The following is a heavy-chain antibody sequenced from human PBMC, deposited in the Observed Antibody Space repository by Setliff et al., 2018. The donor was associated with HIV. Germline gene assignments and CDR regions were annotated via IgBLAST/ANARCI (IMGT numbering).Heavy chain of an antibody. CDR2: IYHSGGT. CDR3: ARVITMVWTTFDP. D-gene: IGHD3-10*01. V-gene: IGHV4-4*02. Sequence: PSETLSLTCTVSGDSINYKYWSWVRQPPGKGLEWIGEIYHSGGTNYNPSLKSRVTISLDKSKNHFSLELRSVTAADTAVYYCARVITMVWTTFDPWGQGTLVTVSS. CDR1: GDSINYKY. J-gene: IGHJ5*02.